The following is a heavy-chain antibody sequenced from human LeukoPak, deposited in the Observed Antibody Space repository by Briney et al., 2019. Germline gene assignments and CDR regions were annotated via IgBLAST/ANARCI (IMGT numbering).Heavy chain of an antibody. CDR2: ISYIGST. V-gene: IGHV4-59*11. CDR1: DASISGHY. D-gene: IGHD4-23*01. J-gene: IGHJ4*02. CDR3: ARGGKATVVTM. Sequence: SETLSLTCTVSDASISGHYLTWIRQPPGKGLEWIGYISYIGSTNYNPSLKSRVSMSVDTSKNQFSLKLTSVTAADTAVYYCARGGKATVVTMWGQGILVTVSS.